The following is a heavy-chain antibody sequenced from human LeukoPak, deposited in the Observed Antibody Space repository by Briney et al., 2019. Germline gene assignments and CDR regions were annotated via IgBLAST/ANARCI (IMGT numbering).Heavy chain of an antibody. CDR3: GTLLSNGPFDY. CDR2: IYPNSGAT. Sequence: GASVKISCKASGYTFTGYYMHWARQAPGQGLEWMGYIYPNSGATKYAQKFQGRVTMTRDTSISTAYMELSGLRSDGTPVYYCGTLLSNGPFDYWGQGSLVTVSS. V-gene: IGHV1-2*02. CDR1: GYTFTGYY. J-gene: IGHJ4*02.